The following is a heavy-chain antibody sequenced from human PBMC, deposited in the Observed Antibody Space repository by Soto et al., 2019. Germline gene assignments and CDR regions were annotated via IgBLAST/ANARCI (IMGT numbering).Heavy chain of an antibody. CDR3: ARDPSGRSPIWFDP. J-gene: IGHJ5*02. V-gene: IGHV3-33*01. Sequence: GGSLRLSCTASGFTFSRYAMHWVRQAPGKGLEWVAVIWFDGNNKFYADSVKGRFTISRDNSKNTLYLQINSLRAEDTAVYYCARDPSGRSPIWFDPWAQGTLVTVSS. D-gene: IGHD6-25*01. CDR1: GFTFSRYA. CDR2: IWFDGNNK.